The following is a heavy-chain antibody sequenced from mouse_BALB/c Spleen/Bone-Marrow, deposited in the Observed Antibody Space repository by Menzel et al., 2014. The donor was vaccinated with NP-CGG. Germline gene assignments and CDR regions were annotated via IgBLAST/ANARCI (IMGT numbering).Heavy chain of an antibody. J-gene: IGHJ4*01. CDR3: ARHRYYAMDY. CDR1: GFSLTNYG. CDR2: IWSDGST. V-gene: IGHV2-6-1*01. Sequence: VKLVESGPGLVAPSQSLSITCTISGFSLTNYGVHWVRQPPGKGLEWLVVIWSDGSTTYNSALKSRLSISKGNSKSQVFLKMNSLQTDDTAMYYCARHRYYAMDYWGQGTSVTVSS.